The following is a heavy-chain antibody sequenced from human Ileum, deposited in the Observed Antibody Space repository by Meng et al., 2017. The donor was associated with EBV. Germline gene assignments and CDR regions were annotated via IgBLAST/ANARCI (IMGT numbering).Heavy chain of an antibody. Sequence: QESDPGLVKPSETRSLTCSVSGGSITSYIYYWGWIRQPPGKGLEWISTIYHTGSTYYNPSLKSRVTISVDTSKNEFSLKVTSVTAADTALYYCARRDTAWFDPWGRGTLVTVSS. V-gene: IGHV4-39*01. D-gene: IGHD2-21*02. CDR1: GGSITSYIYY. J-gene: IGHJ5*02. CDR2: IYHTGST. CDR3: ARRDTAWFDP.